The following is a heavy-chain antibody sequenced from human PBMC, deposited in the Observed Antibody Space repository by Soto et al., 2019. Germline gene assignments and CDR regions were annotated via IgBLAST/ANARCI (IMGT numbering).Heavy chain of an antibody. CDR2: ISSSSSTI. D-gene: IGHD6-19*01. J-gene: IGHJ4*02. Sequence: PGGSLRLSCTASGFTFSSYGMNWVRQDPGKGLEWVSSISSSSSTIYYADSVRGRFTISRDSAKNSLYLQMNSLRDEDTAVYYCAREISVAGGHFDYWGQGTLVTVSS. CDR3: AREISVAGGHFDY. CDR1: GFTFSSYG. V-gene: IGHV3-48*02.